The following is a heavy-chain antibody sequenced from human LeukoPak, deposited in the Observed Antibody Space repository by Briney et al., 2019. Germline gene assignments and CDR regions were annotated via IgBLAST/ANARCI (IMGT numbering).Heavy chain of an antibody. V-gene: IGHV4-4*07. D-gene: IGHD3-10*01. CDR3: ARDGRQRITMDTGALDI. CDR1: GYSIGSGYY. Sequence: SETLSLTCAVSGYSIGSGYYWGWIRQPAGNGLEWLGRVYTSGSTNYNPSLKSRVTISMDTSKNQFSLKLSSVTAADTAVYYCARDGRQRITMDTGALDIWGQGTMVTVSS. CDR2: VYTSGST. J-gene: IGHJ3*02.